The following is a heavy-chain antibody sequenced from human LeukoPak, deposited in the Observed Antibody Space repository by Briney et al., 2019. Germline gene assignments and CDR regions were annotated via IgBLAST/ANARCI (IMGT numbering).Heavy chain of an antibody. Sequence: PGGSLRLSCAASGFTFSNYWMSWVRQAPGKGLEWVANIKEDGSDKNYVDSVRGRFTISRDNAKNALYLQMNSLRAEDTAVYYCARGWVPSDITMNWGQGTMVTVSS. CDR2: IKEDGSDK. J-gene: IGHJ3*01. CDR3: ARGWVPSDITMN. D-gene: IGHD3-22*01. CDR1: GFTFSNYW. V-gene: IGHV3-7*02.